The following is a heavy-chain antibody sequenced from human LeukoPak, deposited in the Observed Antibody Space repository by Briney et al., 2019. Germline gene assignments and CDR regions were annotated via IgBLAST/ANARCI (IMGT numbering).Heavy chain of an antibody. CDR3: ARVYGYYGSGNYYLDY. J-gene: IGHJ4*02. CDR1: GFTFNTYE. V-gene: IGHV3-48*03. CDR2: ISSSGSTT. Sequence: PGGSLRLSCAASGFTFNTYEMSWVRQAPGKGLEWDSYISSSGSTTYYADSVKGRFTVSRDNAKNSLYLQMNSLRAEDTAVYYCARVYGYYGSGNYYLDYWGQGTLVTVSS. D-gene: IGHD3-10*01.